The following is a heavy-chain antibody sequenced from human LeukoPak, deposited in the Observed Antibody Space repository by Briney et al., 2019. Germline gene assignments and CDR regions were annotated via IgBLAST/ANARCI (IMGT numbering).Heavy chain of an antibody. D-gene: IGHD2-15*01. Sequence: GASVKVSCKASGYTFTSYDINWVRQATGQGLEWMGWMNPNSGNTVSAQKFQGRLTMTRNTAISTAYMELSSLTSEDTAVYYCARGLGYSCGGWFDPWGQGTLVTVSS. J-gene: IGHJ5*02. CDR2: MNPNSGNT. V-gene: IGHV1-8*01. CDR3: ARGLGYSCGGWFDP. CDR1: GYTFTSYD.